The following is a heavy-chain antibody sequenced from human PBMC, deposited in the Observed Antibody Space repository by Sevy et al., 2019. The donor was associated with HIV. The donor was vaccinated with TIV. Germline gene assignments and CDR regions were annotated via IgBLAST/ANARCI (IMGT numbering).Heavy chain of an antibody. CDR3: ARGIASGYRSFDY. Sequence: SETLSLTCTVSGGSITSGGYYWSWIRQHPGKGLEWIGYIYYSGSTDYNPSLKSRLTISVDTSKKQFPLNLRSVTAADTAVYYCARGIASGYRSFDYWGQGTLVTVSS. V-gene: IGHV4-31*03. J-gene: IGHJ4*02. CDR2: IYYSGST. D-gene: IGHD6-13*01. CDR1: GGSITSGGYY.